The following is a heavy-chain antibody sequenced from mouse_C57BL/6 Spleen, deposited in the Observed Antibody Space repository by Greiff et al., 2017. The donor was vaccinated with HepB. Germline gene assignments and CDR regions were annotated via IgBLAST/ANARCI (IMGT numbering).Heavy chain of an antibody. CDR1: GFNIKDYY. Sequence: DVKLQESGAELVKPGASVKLSCTASGFNIKDYYMHWVKQRTEQGLEWIGRIDPEDGETKYAPKFQGKATITADTSSNTAYLQLSSLTSEDTAVYYCARSEGSIYYDYDWFAYWGQGTLVTVSA. D-gene: IGHD2-4*01. CDR3: ARSEGSIYYDYDWFAY. V-gene: IGHV14-2*01. J-gene: IGHJ3*01. CDR2: IDPEDGET.